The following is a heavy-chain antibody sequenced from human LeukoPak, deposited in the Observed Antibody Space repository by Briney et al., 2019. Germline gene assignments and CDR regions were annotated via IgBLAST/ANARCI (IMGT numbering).Heavy chain of an antibody. CDR1: GFTFSDYY. J-gene: IGHJ5*02. Sequence: GSLRLSCAASGFTFSDYYMSWIRQPPGKALEWIGNIYYTGSTYYNPSLKSRVTISVDTSKNQFSLKVRSVTAADTAVYFCARRIHGSGRNDHWGQGTLVTVSS. CDR2: IYYTGST. V-gene: IGHV4-59*04. CDR3: ARRIHGSGRNDH. D-gene: IGHD3-10*01.